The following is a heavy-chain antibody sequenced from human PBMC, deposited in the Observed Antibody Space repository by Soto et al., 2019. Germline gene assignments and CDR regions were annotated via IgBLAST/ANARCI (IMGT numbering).Heavy chain of an antibody. Sequence: ASVKVSCKASGYTFTGSYMHWVRQAPGQGLEWMGWINPNSGGTNYAQKFQGWVTMTRDTSISTAYMELSRLRAEDTAVYYCVKFAGGLVADGESYYHYDMDVWGQGTTVTVSS. J-gene: IGHJ6*02. CDR3: VKFAGGLVADGESYYHYDMDV. V-gene: IGHV1-2*04. CDR1: GYTFTGSY. CDR2: INPNSGGT. D-gene: IGHD6-13*01.